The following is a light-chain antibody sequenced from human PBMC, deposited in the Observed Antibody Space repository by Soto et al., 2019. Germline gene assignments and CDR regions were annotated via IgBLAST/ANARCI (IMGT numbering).Light chain of an antibody. CDR2: AAS. CDR1: QSVSSSY. CDR3: QQYGSSLYT. Sequence: EIVLTQSPGTLSLSPGERATLSCRASQSVSSSYLAWYQQKPGQAPRLLIYAASSRATGIPDRFSGSGSGTDFTLTISRLEPEDFAMYYCQQYGSSLYTLGPGTKLEI. J-gene: IGKJ2*01. V-gene: IGKV3-20*01.